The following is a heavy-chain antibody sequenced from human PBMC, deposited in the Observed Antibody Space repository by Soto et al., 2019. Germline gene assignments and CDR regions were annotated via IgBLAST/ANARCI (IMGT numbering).Heavy chain of an antibody. D-gene: IGHD4-17*01. CDR2: ISYDGSNK. V-gene: IGHV3-30*18. CDR3: AKAPALTLESYDYGDYGEAYAFDI. CDR1: GFTFSSYG. Sequence: GGSLRLSCAASGFTFSSYGMHWVRQAPGKGLEWVAVISYDGSNKYYADSVKGRFTISRDNSKNTLYLQMNSLRAEDTAVYYCAKAPALTLESYDYGDYGEAYAFDIWGQGTMVTVSS. J-gene: IGHJ3*02.